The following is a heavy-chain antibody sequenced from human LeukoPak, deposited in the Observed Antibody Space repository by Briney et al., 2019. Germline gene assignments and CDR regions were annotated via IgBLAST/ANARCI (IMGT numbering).Heavy chain of an antibody. CDR1: GFTFSSYG. D-gene: IGHD5-12*01. Sequence: GGSLRLSCTASGFTFSSYGMVWVRQAPGKGLEYVSGISSNGGTTYYGNSVKGRFTISRDNSKDTLHLHMGSLRTEDMAVYYCARAIWWASDYWGQGTLLTVAS. J-gene: IGHJ4*02. CDR3: ARAIWWASDY. CDR2: ISSNGGTT. V-gene: IGHV3-64*01.